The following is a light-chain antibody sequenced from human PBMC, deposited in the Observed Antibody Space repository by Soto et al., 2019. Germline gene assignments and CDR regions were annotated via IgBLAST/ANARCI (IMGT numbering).Light chain of an antibody. CDR2: GAS. J-gene: IGKJ3*01. V-gene: IGKV3-20*01. CDR3: QHYGSALFT. CDR1: QSFSSSY. Sequence: EIVLTQSPGTLSLSPGERATLSCRASQSFSSSYLAWYQQKPGQAPGLLIYGASSRATGIPDRFSGSGSGTGFTLTISSLEPEDFAVYYCQHYGSALFTFGPGTKVDVK.